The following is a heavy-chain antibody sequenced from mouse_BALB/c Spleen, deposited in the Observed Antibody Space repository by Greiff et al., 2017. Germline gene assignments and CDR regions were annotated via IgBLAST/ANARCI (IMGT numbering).Heavy chain of an antibody. Sequence: EVMLVESGAELVKPGASVKLSCTASGFNIKDTYMHWVKQRPEQGLEWIGRIDPANGNTKYDPKFQGKATITADTSSNTAYLQLSSLTSEDTAVYYCAREEGITTWFAYWGQGTLVTVSA. D-gene: IGHD2-4*01. CDR1: GFNIKDTY. CDR2: IDPANGNT. J-gene: IGHJ3*01. CDR3: AREEGITTWFAY. V-gene: IGHV14-3*02.